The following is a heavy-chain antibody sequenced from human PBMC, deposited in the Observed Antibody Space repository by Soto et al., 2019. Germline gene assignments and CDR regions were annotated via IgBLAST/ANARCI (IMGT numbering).Heavy chain of an antibody. CDR3: ARTTAVPNTLRSRYYFDY. D-gene: IGHD4-17*01. CDR1: GGSVSDKTYY. J-gene: IGHJ4*02. V-gene: IGHV4-61*01. Sequence: PSETLSLTCSVSGGSVSDKTYYWSWIRQSPGKGLEWIGYIYYSGTTNYNPSLKSRVTISVDTSKNQFSLWLDSVTAADTALYYCARTTAVPNTLRSRYYFDYWGQGTLVTVSS. CDR2: IYYSGTT.